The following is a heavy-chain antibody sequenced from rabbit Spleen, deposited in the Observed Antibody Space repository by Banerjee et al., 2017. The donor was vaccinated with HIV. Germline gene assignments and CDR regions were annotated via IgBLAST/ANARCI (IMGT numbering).Heavy chain of an antibody. D-gene: IGHD4-2*01. J-gene: IGHJ4*01. V-gene: IGHV1S45*01. CDR3: ARDLVAVNVWNFNW. Sequence: EQLEESGGGLVKPEGSLTLTCKASGVSFSDEDVMCWVRQAPGKGLEWIACINIVTGKCDGASGEKGRFVMSRTSSSTLSLQMTSLTAADTATYVCARDLVAVNVWNFNWWGPGTLVTVS. CDR1: GVSFSDEDV. CDR2: INIVTGKC.